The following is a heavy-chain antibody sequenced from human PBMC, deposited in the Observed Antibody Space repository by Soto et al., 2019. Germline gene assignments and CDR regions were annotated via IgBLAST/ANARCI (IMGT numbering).Heavy chain of an antibody. V-gene: IGHV1-69*13. CDR2: IIPIFGTA. J-gene: IGHJ4*02. D-gene: IGHD2-15*01. Sequence: EASVKVSCKASGGTFSSYAISWVRQAPGQGLEWMGGIIPIFGTANYAQKFQGRVTITADESTSTAYMELSSLRSEDTAVYYCARCDSCYGIGYYFDYWGQGTPVTVSS. CDR1: GGTFSSYA. CDR3: ARCDSCYGIGYYFDY.